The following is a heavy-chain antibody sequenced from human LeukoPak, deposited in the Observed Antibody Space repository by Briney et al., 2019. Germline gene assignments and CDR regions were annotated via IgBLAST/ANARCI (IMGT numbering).Heavy chain of an antibody. CDR1: GGSLSSSSYY. Sequence: SETLSLTCTVSGGSLSSSSYYWGWVRQPPGKGLEWIGEINHSGSTNYNPSLKSRVTISVDTSKNQFSLKLSSVTAADTAVYYCARGLTVTMFDYWGQGTLVTVSS. CDR2: INHSGST. D-gene: IGHD4-17*01. J-gene: IGHJ4*02. CDR3: ARGLTVTMFDY. V-gene: IGHV4-39*07.